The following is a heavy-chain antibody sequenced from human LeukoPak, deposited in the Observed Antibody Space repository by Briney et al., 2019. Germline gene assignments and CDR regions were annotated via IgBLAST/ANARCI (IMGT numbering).Heavy chain of an antibody. J-gene: IGHJ4*02. D-gene: IGHD3-3*01. CDR2: MYYSGST. CDR1: GGSINSGSNY. V-gene: IGHV4-61*01. Sequence: PSETLSLTCTVSGGSINSGSNYWGWIRQPPGKGLEWIGYMYYSGSTNYNPSLKSRVTISVDTSKNQFSLKLSSVTAADTAVYDCASSHPLGSNNDYYTPFDYWGRGTLVTVSS. CDR3: ASSHPLGSNNDYYTPFDY.